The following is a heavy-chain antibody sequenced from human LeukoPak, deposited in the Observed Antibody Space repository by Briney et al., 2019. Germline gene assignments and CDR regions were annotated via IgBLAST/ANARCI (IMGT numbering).Heavy chain of an antibody. CDR3: TRRYSSIYYAERAFDY. CDR2: MNPNSGNT. V-gene: IGHV1-8*03. CDR1: GYTFTSYD. Sequence: ASVKVSCKASGYTFTSYDINWVRQATGQGLEWMGWMNPNSGNTGYAQKFQGRVTITRNTSISTAYMELSNLRSEDTAIYYCTRRYSSIYYAERAFDYWGQGALVTVSS. D-gene: IGHD6-13*01. J-gene: IGHJ4*02.